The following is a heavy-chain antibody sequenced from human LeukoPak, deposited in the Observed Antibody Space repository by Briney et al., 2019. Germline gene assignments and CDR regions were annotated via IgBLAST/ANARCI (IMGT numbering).Heavy chain of an antibody. J-gene: IGHJ3*02. CDR1: GFTFSTYE. Sequence: GGSLRLSCAASGFTFSTYEMNWVRQAPGKGLEWVSYISGSGSAIYHADSVKGRFTISRDNSKNTLYLQMNSLRAEDTAVYYCAKIGVVPAAISDAFDIWGQGTMATVSS. CDR2: ISGSGSAI. D-gene: IGHD2-2*02. V-gene: IGHV3-48*03. CDR3: AKIGVVPAAISDAFDI.